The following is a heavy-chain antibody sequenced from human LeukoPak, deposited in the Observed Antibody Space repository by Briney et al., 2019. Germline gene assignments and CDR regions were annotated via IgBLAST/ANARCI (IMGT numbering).Heavy chain of an antibody. CDR1: VGSISNYH. CDR3: ARDRGSSGRADL. CDR2: IYSDGAT. Sequence: SETLSLTRTISVGSISNYHWSWLRQPAGKGLEWIGRIYSDGATNFNPSLKSRVSMSVDTSKNQISLKLSSVTAADTAVYYCARDRGSSGRADLWGQGTLVTVSS. J-gene: IGHJ5*02. V-gene: IGHV4-4*07. D-gene: IGHD6-19*01.